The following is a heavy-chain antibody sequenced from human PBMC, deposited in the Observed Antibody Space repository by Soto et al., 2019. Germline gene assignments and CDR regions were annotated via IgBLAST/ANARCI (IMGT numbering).Heavy chain of an antibody. CDR2: ISASGGET. J-gene: IGHJ6*02. D-gene: IGHD6-13*01. CDR1: GFTFSSHA. V-gene: IGHV3-23*01. CDR3: ARDPRGVGAAAALLNYYYYYGMDV. Sequence: EVQLLESGGGLVQPGGSLRLSCAASGFTFSSHAMIWVRQAPGKGLEWVSSISASGGETYYTDSVKGRFTVSRDDSQNTLYLQMNSLRAEDTAVYYCARDPRGVGAAAALLNYYYYYGMDVWGQGTTVTVSS.